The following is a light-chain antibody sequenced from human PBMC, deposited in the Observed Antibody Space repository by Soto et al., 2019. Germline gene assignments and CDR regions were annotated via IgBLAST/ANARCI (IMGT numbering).Light chain of an antibody. CDR3: QQYNDWPRT. Sequence: IVMTRYAANLSVSPGQSATLSCRASQSVSSNLAWYHQKRGQAPRLLMYGASNSATGLPVRFSDSGSGTEFTLIISRLQSEDFAVYYCQQYNDWPRTFGQGTKVEIK. J-gene: IGKJ1*01. CDR1: QSVSSN. V-gene: IGKV3-15*01. CDR2: GAS.